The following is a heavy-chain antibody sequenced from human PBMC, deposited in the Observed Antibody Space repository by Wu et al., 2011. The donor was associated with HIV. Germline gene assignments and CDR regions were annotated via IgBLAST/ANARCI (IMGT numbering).Heavy chain of an antibody. CDR2: IIPIFGTT. CDR3: ARDPPGYPYYFDY. Sequence: QVQLVQSGAEVKKPGSSVKVSCKASGGTFSSYAISWVRQAPGQGLEWMGGIIPIFGTTNYAQNLQGRVTVTTDTSTSTVYMEVRSLRSDDTAVYYCARDPPGYPYYFDYWGQGTLVTVSS. D-gene: IGHD5-12*01. CDR1: GGTFSSYA. V-gene: IGHV1-69*05. J-gene: IGHJ4*02.